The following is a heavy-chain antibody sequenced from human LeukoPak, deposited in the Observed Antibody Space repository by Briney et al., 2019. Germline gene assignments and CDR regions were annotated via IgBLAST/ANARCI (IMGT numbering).Heavy chain of an antibody. CDR2: IYYSGST. Sequence: SETLSLTCTVSGGSISSSSYYWGWIRQPPGKGLEWIGSIYYSGSTYYNPSLKSRVTISVDTSKNQFSLKLSSVTAADTAVYYCARRNTYGSGSYYDIWGQGTLVTVSS. CDR3: ARRNTYGSGSYYDI. V-gene: IGHV4-39*01. J-gene: IGHJ4*02. D-gene: IGHD3-10*01. CDR1: GGSISSSSYY.